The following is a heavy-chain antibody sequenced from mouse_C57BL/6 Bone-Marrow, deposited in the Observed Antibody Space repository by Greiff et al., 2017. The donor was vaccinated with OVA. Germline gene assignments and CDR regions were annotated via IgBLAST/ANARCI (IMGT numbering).Heavy chain of an antibody. J-gene: IGHJ2*01. V-gene: IGHV1-50*01. CDR1: GYTFTSYW. Sequence: QVHVKQPGAELVKPGASVKLSCKASGYTFTSYWMQWVKQRPGQGLEWIGEIDPSDSYTNYNQKFKGKATLTVDTSSSTAYMQLSSLTSEDSAVYYCARSLLLRPLDYWGQGTTLTVSS. CDR2: IDPSDSYT. D-gene: IGHD1-1*01. CDR3: ARSLLLRPLDY.